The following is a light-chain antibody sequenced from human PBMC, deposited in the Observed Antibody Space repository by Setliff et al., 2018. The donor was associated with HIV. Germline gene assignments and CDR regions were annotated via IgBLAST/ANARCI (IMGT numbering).Light chain of an antibody. CDR2: QAT. J-gene: IGLJ1*01. CDR3: CSNTGSNTYV. Sequence: QSALTQPASVSGSPGQSITISCTGTGSDIGRYNLVSWYQQYPGKAPKLMIYQATKRPSGVSNRFSGSKSGNTASLTISGLQAEDEADYYCCSNTGSNTYVFGSGTKGTVL. CDR1: GSDIGRYNL. V-gene: IGLV2-23*01.